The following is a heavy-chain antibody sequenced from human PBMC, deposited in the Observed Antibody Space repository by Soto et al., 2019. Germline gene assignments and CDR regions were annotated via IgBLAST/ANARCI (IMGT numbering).Heavy chain of an antibody. CDR2: ISLSGSTI. J-gene: IGHJ4*02. V-gene: IGHV3-48*03. CDR1: GFAFSNYE. CDR3: ARESFSASPNFFDY. Sequence: GGSLRLSCAASGFAFSNYEMNWVRQAPGKGVEGVSYISLSGSTIYYADSVKGRFTISRDDAKDSLYLEMDSLRADDTAVYYCARESFSASPNFFDYWGQGTLVTVSS. D-gene: IGHD1-26*01.